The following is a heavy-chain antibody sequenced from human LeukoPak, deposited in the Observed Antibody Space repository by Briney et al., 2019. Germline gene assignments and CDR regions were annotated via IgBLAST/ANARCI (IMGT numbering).Heavy chain of an antibody. CDR1: GGSISSGDYY. V-gene: IGHV4-30-4*01. CDR3: ARARCSSTSCTAFDI. J-gene: IGHJ3*02. CDR2: IYYSGST. Sequence: SETLSLTCTVSGGSISSGDYYWSWIRQPPGKGLEWIGYIYYSGSTYYNPSLKSRVTISVDTSKNQFSLKLRSVTAADTAVYYCARARCSSTSCTAFDIWGQGTMVTVSS. D-gene: IGHD2-2*01.